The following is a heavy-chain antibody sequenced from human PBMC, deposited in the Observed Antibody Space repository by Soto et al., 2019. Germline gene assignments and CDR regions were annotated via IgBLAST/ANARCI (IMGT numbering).Heavy chain of an antibody. CDR2: IKQDGSEK. J-gene: IGHJ6*02. Sequence: PGGSLRLSCAASGFTFTNFWMTWVRQAPGKGLEWVATIKQDGSEKHYVDSVKGRFSISRDNAKNPLDLQMNSLRVEDTAVYYCARDSPEVAGTYYHYGMDVWGRGTTVTVSS. D-gene: IGHD6-19*01. CDR1: GFTFTNFW. CDR3: ARDSPEVAGTYYHYGMDV. V-gene: IGHV3-7*01.